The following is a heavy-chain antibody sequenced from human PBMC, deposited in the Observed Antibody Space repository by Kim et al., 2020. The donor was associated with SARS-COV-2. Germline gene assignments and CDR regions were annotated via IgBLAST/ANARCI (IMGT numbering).Heavy chain of an antibody. V-gene: IGHV4-34*01. CDR2: INHSGRT. CDR1: GGSFSGYY. Sequence: SETLSLTCAVYGGSFSGYYWSWIRQPPGKGLEWIGEINHSGRTNYNPSLKSRVTISVDTSKNQFSLKLTSVTAADAALYFCARRLANTSGWGSHYCDLWGQGILVPVSS. CDR3: ARRLANTSGWGSHYCDL. D-gene: IGHD3-10*01. J-gene: IGHJ1*01.